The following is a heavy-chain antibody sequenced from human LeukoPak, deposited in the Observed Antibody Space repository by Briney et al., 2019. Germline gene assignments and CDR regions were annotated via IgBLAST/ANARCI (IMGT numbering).Heavy chain of an antibody. Sequence: GESLKISCQGSGYSFTNYWIGWVRQMPGKGLEWMGIIYPGDSDTRYSPSFQGQVTISADKSISTAYLQWSSLKASDTAMYYCARRKHDYGDYVDCWGQGTPVTVSS. D-gene: IGHD4-17*01. CDR2: IYPGDSDT. CDR3: ARRKHDYGDYVDC. J-gene: IGHJ4*02. V-gene: IGHV5-51*01. CDR1: GYSFTNYW.